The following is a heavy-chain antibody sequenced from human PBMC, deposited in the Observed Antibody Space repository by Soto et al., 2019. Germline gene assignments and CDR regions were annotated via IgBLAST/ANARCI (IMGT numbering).Heavy chain of an antibody. CDR3: ARDEYSGYDSYYMDV. V-gene: IGHV3-48*01. CDR2: ISSSSSTI. J-gene: IGHJ6*03. D-gene: IGHD5-12*01. Sequence: GSLRLSCAASGFTFSSYSMNWVRQAPGKGLEWVSYISSSSSTIYYADSVKGRFTISRDNAKNSLYLQMNSLRAEDTAVYYCARDEYSGYDSYYMDVWGKGTTVTVSS. CDR1: GFTFSSYS.